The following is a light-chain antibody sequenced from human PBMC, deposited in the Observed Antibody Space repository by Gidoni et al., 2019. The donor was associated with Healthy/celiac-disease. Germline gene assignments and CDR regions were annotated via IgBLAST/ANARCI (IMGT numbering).Light chain of an antibody. CDR3: QQYGSSPT. V-gene: IGKV3-20*01. J-gene: IGKJ1*01. Sequence: EIGLTQSPGTLSLSPGERATLSCRASQSVSSSYLAWYQQKPGQAPRLLIYGASSRATGIPDRFICSGSGTDFTLTISRLEPEDFAVYYCQQYGSSPTFGQGTKVEIK. CDR2: GAS. CDR1: QSVSSSY.